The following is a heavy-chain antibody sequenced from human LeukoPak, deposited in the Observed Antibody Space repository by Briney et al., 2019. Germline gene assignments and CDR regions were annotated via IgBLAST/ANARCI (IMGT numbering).Heavy chain of an antibody. CDR3: ARGGGYSYGSIDY. Sequence: PSETLSLTCTVSGGLISSYYWTWIRQPAGKGLEWIGRIYTNWNTNYNPSLKSRLTMSVDTSKNQFSLKLSFVTAADTAAYFCARGGGYSYGSIDYWGQPTLVTVSS. V-gene: IGHV4-4*07. CDR1: GGLISSYY. D-gene: IGHD5-18*01. CDR2: IYTNWNT. J-gene: IGHJ4*01.